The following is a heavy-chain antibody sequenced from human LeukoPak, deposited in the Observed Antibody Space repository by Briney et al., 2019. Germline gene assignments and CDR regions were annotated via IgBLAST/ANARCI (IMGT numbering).Heavy chain of an antibody. CDR1: GFTFSSYG. D-gene: IGHD3-10*02. CDR2: ISSSGSTI. Sequence: GGSLRLSCAASGFTFSSYGMSWDRQAPGKGLEWVSYISSSGSTIYYADSVKGRFTISRDNAKNSLYLQMNSLRAEDTAVYYCAELGITMIGGVWGKGTTVTISS. J-gene: IGHJ6*04. V-gene: IGHV3-48*04. CDR3: AELGITMIGGV.